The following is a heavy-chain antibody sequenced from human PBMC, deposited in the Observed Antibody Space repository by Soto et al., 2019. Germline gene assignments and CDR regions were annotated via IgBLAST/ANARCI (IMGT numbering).Heavy chain of an antibody. Sequence: ASVKVSCKASGYTFTSYGISWVRQAPGQGLEWMGWISAYNGNTNYAQKLQGRVTMTTDTSTSTAYMELRSLRSDDTAVYYCSTLDYNYYFDYWGQGTLVTVSS. J-gene: IGHJ4*02. CDR2: ISAYNGNT. CDR3: STLDYNYYFDY. D-gene: IGHD4-4*01. V-gene: IGHV1-18*04. CDR1: GYTFTSYG.